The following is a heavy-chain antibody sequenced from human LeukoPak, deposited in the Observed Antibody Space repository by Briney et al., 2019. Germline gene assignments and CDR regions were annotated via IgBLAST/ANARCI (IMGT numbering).Heavy chain of an antibody. CDR2: INPNSGGT. CDR1: GYTFTVYY. D-gene: IGHD4-23*01. Sequence: GASVKVSCKASGYTFTVYYMHWVRQAPGQGLEWMGWINPNSGGTNYAQKFQGRVTMTRDKSINTAYLQWSSLKASDTAMYYCARRVVNNRNWYFNLWGRGTLVTVSS. J-gene: IGHJ2*01. V-gene: IGHV1-2*02. CDR3: ARRVVNNRNWYFNL.